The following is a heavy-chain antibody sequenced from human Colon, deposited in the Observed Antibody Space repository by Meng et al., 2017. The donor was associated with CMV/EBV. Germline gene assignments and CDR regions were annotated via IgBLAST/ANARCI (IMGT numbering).Heavy chain of an antibody. CDR1: GFPFSHYA. CDR3: TRDYTNAVVPDALGY. Sequence: GGPLRLSCAASGFPFSHYAMTWVRQAPGKGLEWVSTISGTGERTYVADSLKGRLTISRDNSNNTLSLRLSGLRAEDTAIYYCTRDYTNAVVPDALGYWGQGTLVTVSS. D-gene: IGHD2-8*01. J-gene: IGHJ4*02. CDR2: ISGTGERT. V-gene: IGHV3-23*01.